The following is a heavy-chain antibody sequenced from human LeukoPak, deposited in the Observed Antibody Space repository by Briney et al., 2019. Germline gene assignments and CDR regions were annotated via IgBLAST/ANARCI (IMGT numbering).Heavy chain of an antibody. CDR2: INGDGSL. D-gene: IGHD6-13*01. J-gene: IGHJ4*02. CDR3: AGGASSTVHY. Sequence: GSLKLLLASSWLTLKSFLIHLVPPSSGEGLVWVSRINGDGSLSYADSVKGRFTISRDNTKNMLYLQMNSLRAEDTAVYYCAGGASSTVHYWGQGTLVTVSS. CDR1: WLTLKSFL. V-gene: IGHV3-74*01.